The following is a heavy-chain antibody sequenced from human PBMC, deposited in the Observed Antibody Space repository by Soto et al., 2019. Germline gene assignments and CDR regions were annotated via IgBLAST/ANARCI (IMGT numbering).Heavy chain of an antibody. CDR2: IYYSGST. J-gene: IGHJ4*02. V-gene: IGHV4-30-4*01. CDR3: ARGRGGEEIDFDY. CDR1: GGSISSGDYY. D-gene: IGHD2-21*01. Sequence: PSETLSLTCTVSGGSISSGDYYWSWIRQPPGKGLEWIGYIYYSGSTYYKPSLKSRVTISVDTSKNQFSLKLSSVTAADTAVFYCARGRGGEEIDFDYWGQGTLVTVSS.